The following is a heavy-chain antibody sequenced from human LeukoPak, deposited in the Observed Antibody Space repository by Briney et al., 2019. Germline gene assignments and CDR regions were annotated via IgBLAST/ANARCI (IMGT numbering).Heavy chain of an antibody. CDR1: GFTFMNYA. V-gene: IGHV3-23*01. Sequence: GGSLRLSCATSGFTFMNYAMSWGRQAPGKGLEWVSGISGSGGSTYYADSLKGRFTISRDNSKDTLYVQMNSLRAEDTAVYYCARDDWFTAARQYYMDVWGKGTTVTVSS. CDR2: ISGSGGST. J-gene: IGHJ6*03. D-gene: IGHD6-6*01. CDR3: ARDDWFTAARQYYMDV.